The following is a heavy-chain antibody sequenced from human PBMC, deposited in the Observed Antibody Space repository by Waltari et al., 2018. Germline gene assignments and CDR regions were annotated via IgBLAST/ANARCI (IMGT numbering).Heavy chain of an antibody. Sequence: VESGGGLVQPGRSLRLSCVASGFTFPARALHWVRQAPGKGLEWISGIYWSSDRIDYADSVRGRFTISRDNAKNSLYLQMNSLRVEDTALYYCIKETSAGGADVWGQGTTVTVSS. V-gene: IGHV3-9*01. CDR3: IKETSAGGADV. D-gene: IGHD3-10*01. CDR1: GFTFPARA. CDR2: IYWSSDRI. J-gene: IGHJ6*02.